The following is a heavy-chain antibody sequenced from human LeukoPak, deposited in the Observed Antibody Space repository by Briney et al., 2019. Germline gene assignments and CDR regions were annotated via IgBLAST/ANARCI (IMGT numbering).Heavy chain of an antibody. CDR3: APPAVAGTIH. CDR2: ISSSSSYI. Sequence: GGSVRLSCAASGFTFSSYSMSWVRQAPGKGLEWVSSISSSSSYIYYADSVKGRFTISRDNAKNSLYLQMNSLRAEDTAVYYCAPPAVAGTIHWGQGTLVTVSS. CDR1: GFTFSSYS. D-gene: IGHD6-19*01. J-gene: IGHJ4*02. V-gene: IGHV3-21*01.